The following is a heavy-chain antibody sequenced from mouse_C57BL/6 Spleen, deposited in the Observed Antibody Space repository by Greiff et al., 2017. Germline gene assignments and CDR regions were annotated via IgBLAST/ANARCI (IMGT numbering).Heavy chain of an antibody. V-gene: IGHV1-55*01. J-gene: IGHJ2*01. CDR3: SGDGYDCDY. D-gene: IGHD2-2*01. CDR2: IYPGSGST. CDR1: GYTFTSYW. Sequence: VQLQQPGASVKMSCKASGYTFTSYWITWVKQRPGQGLEWIGDIYPGSGSTNYNEKFQSKATLTVDTSSSTAYMQVSSLASVDSAVYYCSGDGYDCDYWGQGTTRTVSS.